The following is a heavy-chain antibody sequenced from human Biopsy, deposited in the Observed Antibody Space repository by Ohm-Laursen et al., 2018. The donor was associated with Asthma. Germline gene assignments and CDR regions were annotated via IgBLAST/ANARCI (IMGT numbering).Heavy chain of an antibody. CDR3: ARAVDYSHYYGIDV. CDR2: ISVYNGNT. D-gene: IGHD3-10*01. J-gene: IGHJ6*02. V-gene: IGHV1-18*01. CDR1: GYTFNSAG. Sequence: ASVKVSCKTSGYTFNSAGITWVRQAPGQGLEWMGWISVYNGNTKVAQRLQDRVTMITDTSTSTAYMELRSLRSDDTAVYFCARAVDYSHYYGIDVWGQGTTVTV.